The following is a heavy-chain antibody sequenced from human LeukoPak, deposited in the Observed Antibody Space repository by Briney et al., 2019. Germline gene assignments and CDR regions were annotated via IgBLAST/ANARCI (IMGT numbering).Heavy chain of an antibody. Sequence: GASVKVSCRASGGTFSSYAISWVRQAPGQGLGWMGGIIPIFGTANYAQKFQGRVTITADESTSTAYMELSSLRSEDTAVYYCARVDYCDSSGPNFDYWGQGTLVTVSS. CDR2: IIPIFGTA. V-gene: IGHV1-69*01. D-gene: IGHD3-22*01. J-gene: IGHJ4*02. CDR1: GGTFSSYA. CDR3: ARVDYCDSSGPNFDY.